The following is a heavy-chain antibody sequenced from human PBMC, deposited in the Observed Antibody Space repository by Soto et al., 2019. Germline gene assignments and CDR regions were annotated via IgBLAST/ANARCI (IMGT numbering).Heavy chain of an antibody. V-gene: IGHV3-23*04. CDR2: ISGSADIT. CDR1: GFTFSKFA. CDR3: AKDIAAGQGYRIFDS. J-gene: IGHJ4*02. D-gene: IGHD5-18*01. Sequence: VQLVESGGGLVQPGGSLTLSCAASGFTFSKFAMSWVRQAPGKGLEWVSTISGSADITFNADSVKGRFTTSRDNSKNTLFVQMDSLRVEDTAVYYCAKDIAAGQGYRIFDSWGQGTLVTVSS.